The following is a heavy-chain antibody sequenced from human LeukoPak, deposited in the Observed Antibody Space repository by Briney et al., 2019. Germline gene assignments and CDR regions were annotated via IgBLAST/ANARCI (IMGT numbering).Heavy chain of an antibody. J-gene: IGHJ4*02. CDR3: ARKYSSSSYYFDY. V-gene: IGHV4-34*01. Sequence: SETLSLTCAVYGGSFSGYYWSWTRQPPGKGLEWIGEINHSGSTNYNPSLKSRVTISVDTSKNQFSLKLSSVTAADTAVYYCARKYSSSSYYFDYWGQGTLVTVSS. CDR1: GGSFSGYY. D-gene: IGHD6-6*01. CDR2: INHSGST.